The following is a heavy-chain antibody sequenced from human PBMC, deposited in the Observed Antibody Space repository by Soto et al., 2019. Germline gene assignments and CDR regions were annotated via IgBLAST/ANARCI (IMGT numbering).Heavy chain of an antibody. J-gene: IGHJ3*02. D-gene: IGHD3-22*01. CDR1: GLNFNNYA. CDR3: AKDEIGVAGNSALDM. Sequence: EVELVESGGGLVLPGGSLRLSCEASGLNFNNYAMHWVRQAPGKGLEWVSGISWTGETIVYADFVKGRFTISRDKSKSFVYLEMNSLRTEDTSLYYCAKDEIGVAGNSALDMRGQGTMVTVSS. CDR2: ISWTGETI. V-gene: IGHV3-9*01.